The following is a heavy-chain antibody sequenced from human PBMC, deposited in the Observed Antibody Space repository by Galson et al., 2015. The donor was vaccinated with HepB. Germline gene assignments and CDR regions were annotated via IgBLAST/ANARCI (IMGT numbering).Heavy chain of an antibody. CDR2: ITWSRNRA. D-gene: IGHD3-16*01. CDR1: GSRSPDPA. J-gene: IGHJ4*02. V-gene: IGHV3-9*02. CDR3: KKDVLPGGLDY. Sequence: PRLSCAASGSRSPDPAMHWIRQAPGQGLGGVSGITWSRNRAAYADSVGGRFTVTRDNTKNSLYLQMNSLRVEDTALYYCKKDVLPGGLDYWGQGSLVTVSS.